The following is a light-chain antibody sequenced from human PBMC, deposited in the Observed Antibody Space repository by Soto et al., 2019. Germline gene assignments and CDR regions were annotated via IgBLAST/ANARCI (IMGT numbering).Light chain of an antibody. Sequence: EIVLTQSPGTLSLSPGERATLSCRASQSVSSSYLAWYQQKPGQAPRLLIYGASSRATGIPDRFSGSGSGTHFTLTISRLEPEDFAVYYCQQFGSSPGTFGQGTKVEIK. CDR2: GAS. CDR3: QQFGSSPGT. CDR1: QSVSSSY. J-gene: IGKJ1*01. V-gene: IGKV3-20*01.